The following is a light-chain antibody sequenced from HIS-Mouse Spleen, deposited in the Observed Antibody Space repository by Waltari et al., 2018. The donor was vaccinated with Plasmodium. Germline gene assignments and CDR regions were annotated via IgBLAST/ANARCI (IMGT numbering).Light chain of an antibody. CDR3: QQYNNWSFT. J-gene: IGKJ3*01. CDR2: GAS. CDR1: QSVSSN. V-gene: IGKV3-15*01. Sequence: EIVMTQSPPTLSVSHGERATLSCRASQSVSSNLAWYQQKPGQAPRLLIYGASTRATGIPARFSGSGSGTEFTLTISSLQSEDFAVYYCQQYNNWSFTFGPGTKVDIK.